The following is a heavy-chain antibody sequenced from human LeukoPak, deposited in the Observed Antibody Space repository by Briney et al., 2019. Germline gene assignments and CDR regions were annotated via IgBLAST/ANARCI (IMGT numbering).Heavy chain of an antibody. Sequence: PGGSLRLSCTASGFLFKSQAMSWVRQAPGKRLEWVSHISGDGGNTYYADSLKGRFIVSRDNAKNTLFLQMNSLRVEDTAVYYCAKDHYYDRSGILANWGQGTLVIVSS. V-gene: IGHV3-23*01. D-gene: IGHD3-22*01. CDR3: AKDHYYDRSGILAN. CDR1: GFLFKSQA. J-gene: IGHJ1*01. CDR2: ISGDGGNT.